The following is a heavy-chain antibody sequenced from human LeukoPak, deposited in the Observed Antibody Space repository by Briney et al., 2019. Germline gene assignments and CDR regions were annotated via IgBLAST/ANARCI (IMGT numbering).Heavy chain of an antibody. CDR2: ISYDGSNK. CDR1: GFTFSSYA. J-gene: IGHJ4*02. V-gene: IGHV3-30-3*01. Sequence: GSLRLSCAASGFTFSSYAMHWVRQAPGKGLEWVAVISYDGSNKYYADSVKGRFTISRDNSKNTLYLQMNSLRAEDTAVYYCAKDGDVWGQGTLVTVSS. D-gene: IGHD7-27*01. CDR3: AKDGDV.